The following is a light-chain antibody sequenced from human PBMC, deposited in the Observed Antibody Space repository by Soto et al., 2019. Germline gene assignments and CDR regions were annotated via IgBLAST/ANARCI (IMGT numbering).Light chain of an antibody. CDR1: SSDIGGYSY. Sequence: QSALTQPASVSGSPGQSITISCAGTSSDIGGYSYVSWYQHHPGKAPKLMIYEVSNRPSGVSNRFSGSKSGNTASLTISGLQAEDEADYYCSSYTRISAVEAVFGGGTKVTVL. CDR3: SSYTRISAVEAV. V-gene: IGLV2-14*01. CDR2: EVS. J-gene: IGLJ2*01.